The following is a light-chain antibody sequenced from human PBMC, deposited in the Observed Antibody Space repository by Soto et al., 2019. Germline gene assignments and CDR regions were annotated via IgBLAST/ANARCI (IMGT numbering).Light chain of an antibody. CDR2: GAS. CDR1: QSVRSN. J-gene: IGKJ5*01. Sequence: EIVLTQSPATLSVSPGERVTLSCRASQSVRSNLAWYQQKPGQAPRLLIYGASTRATGLPARFSGSGSGTDFTLTISSLQSEDFAVYYCQQYNTWPPIAFGQGTRPAI. CDR3: QQYNTWPPIA. V-gene: IGKV3-15*01.